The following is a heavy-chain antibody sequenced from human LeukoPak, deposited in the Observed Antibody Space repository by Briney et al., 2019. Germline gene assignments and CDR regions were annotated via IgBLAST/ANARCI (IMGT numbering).Heavy chain of an antibody. V-gene: IGHV3-21*01. Sequence: GGSLRLSYAASGFTFSSYSMNWVRQAPGKGLEWVSSISSSSSYIYYADSVKGRFTISRDNAKNSLYLQMNSLRAEDTAVYYCARALSGGYDDYYYYYMDVWGKGTTVTVSS. CDR2: ISSSSSYI. CDR1: GFTFSSYS. D-gene: IGHD5-12*01. CDR3: ARALSGGYDDYYYYYMDV. J-gene: IGHJ6*03.